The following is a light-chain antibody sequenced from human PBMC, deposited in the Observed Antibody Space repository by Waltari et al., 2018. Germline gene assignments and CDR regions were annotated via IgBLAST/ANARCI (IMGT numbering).Light chain of an antibody. Sequence: QSALTQPRSLSGSPGQSVTISCTGTSSDVGGYNYVSWYQQHPRKAPKLMIYDVSKRPSGVPDRFSGSKSGNTASLTISGLQAEDEADYYCCSYAGSYTFGVFGGGTKLTVL. CDR2: DVS. V-gene: IGLV2-11*01. CDR3: CSYAGSYTFGV. CDR1: SSDVGGYNY. J-gene: IGLJ2*01.